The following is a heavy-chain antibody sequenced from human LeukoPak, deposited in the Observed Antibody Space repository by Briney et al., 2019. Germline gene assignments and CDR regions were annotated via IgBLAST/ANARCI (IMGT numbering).Heavy chain of an antibody. J-gene: IGHJ2*01. Sequence: PSETLSLTCAVSGGSISSGGYSWSWIRQPPGKGLEWIGYIYHSGSTYYNPSLKSRVTISVDRSKNQFSLKLSSVTAADTAVYYCARAKQQPNWYFDLWGRGTLVTVSS. V-gene: IGHV4-30-2*01. CDR1: GGSISSGGYS. D-gene: IGHD6-13*01. CDR3: ARAKQQPNWYFDL. CDR2: IYHSGST.